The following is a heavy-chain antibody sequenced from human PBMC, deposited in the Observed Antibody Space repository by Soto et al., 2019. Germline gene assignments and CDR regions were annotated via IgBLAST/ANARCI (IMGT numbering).Heavy chain of an antibody. CDR2: ISNDGNRK. V-gene: IGHV3-30*18. CDR1: GFSFSSYG. CDR3: AKDRRQLSALDM. J-gene: IGHJ3*02. Sequence: GSLVLPGTASGFSFSSYGMHWVRQAPGRGLEWVTVISNDGNRKYYGESVKGRFSVSRDNDKDTLYLQMNGLRPEDTGVYYCAKDRRQLSALDMWGQGTKVTV. D-gene: IGHD6-6*01.